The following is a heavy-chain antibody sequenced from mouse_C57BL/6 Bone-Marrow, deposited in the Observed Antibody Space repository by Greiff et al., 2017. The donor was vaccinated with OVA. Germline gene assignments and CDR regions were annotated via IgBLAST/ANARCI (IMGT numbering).Heavy chain of an antibody. Sequence: QVQLQQPGAELVRPGSSVKLSCKASGYTFTSYWMDWVKQRPGQGLEWIGNIYPSDSETHYNQKFKDKATLTVDKSSSTAYMQLSSLTSEDSAVYNGAREEGGSWFAYWGQGTLVTVSA. CDR3: AREEGGSWFAY. J-gene: IGHJ3*01. CDR2: IYPSDSET. CDR1: GYTFTSYW. V-gene: IGHV1-61*01.